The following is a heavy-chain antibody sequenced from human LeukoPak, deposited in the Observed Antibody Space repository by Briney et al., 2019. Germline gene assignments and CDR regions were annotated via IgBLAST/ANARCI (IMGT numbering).Heavy chain of an antibody. D-gene: IGHD1-26*01. CDR3: ARAFSLSGSLVPFDY. V-gene: IGHV3-11*01. J-gene: IGHJ4*02. Sequence: GGSLRLSCAASGFTSRFTFSDYYMSWIRQAPGKGLEWLSFISNSGNTIHYADSVKGRFTISRDNAKNSLYLQMNSLRAEDTALYYCARAFSLSGSLVPFDYWGQGTLVTVSS. CDR1: GFTSRFTFSDYY. CDR2: ISNSGNTI.